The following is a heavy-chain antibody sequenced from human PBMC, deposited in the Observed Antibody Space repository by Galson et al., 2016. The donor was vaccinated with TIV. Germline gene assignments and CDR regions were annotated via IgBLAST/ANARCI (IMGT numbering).Heavy chain of an antibody. V-gene: IGHV3-48*04. CDR1: GFTFSSYS. D-gene: IGHD6-19*01. CDR3: ARDKERSGWYFWFDP. CDR2: ISDSSDTI. J-gene: IGHJ5*02. Sequence: SLRLSCAASGFTFSSYSMTWVRQAPGKGLEWVSYISDSSDTIYYGDSVKGRFTISRDNAKNSVYLQMNNLRTEDTGVYYCARDKERSGWYFWFDPWGQGTLFTVSA.